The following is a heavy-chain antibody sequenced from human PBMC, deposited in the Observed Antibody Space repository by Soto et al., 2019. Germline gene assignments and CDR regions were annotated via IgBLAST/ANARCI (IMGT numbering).Heavy chain of an antibody. CDR1: GGTFSSYA. CDR2: IIPIFGTA. J-gene: IGHJ4*02. V-gene: IGHV1-69*13. CDR3: ARPDYGGNYPFDY. Sequence: SVKVSCKASGGTFSSYAISWVRQAPGQGLEWMGGIIPIFGTANYAQKFQGRVTITADESTSTAYMELSSLRSEDTAVYYCARPDYGGNYPFDYWGQGTLVTVSS. D-gene: IGHD4-17*01.